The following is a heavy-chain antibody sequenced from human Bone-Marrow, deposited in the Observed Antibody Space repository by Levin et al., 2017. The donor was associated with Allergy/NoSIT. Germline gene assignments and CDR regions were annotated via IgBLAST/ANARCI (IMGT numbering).Heavy chain of an antibody. CDR2: TFYRSKWYY. J-gene: IGHJ4*02. CDR1: GDSVSSDITT. Sequence: SETLSLTCAISGDSVSSDITTWTWIRQSSSRGLEWLGRTFYRSKWYYDYALSVESRIIINPDTSKNQFSLQLSSVTPEDTAVYYCARERFISSGKDVLDYWGQGTLVTVSS. D-gene: IGHD1-26*01. CDR3: ARERFISSGKDVLDY. V-gene: IGHV6-1*01.